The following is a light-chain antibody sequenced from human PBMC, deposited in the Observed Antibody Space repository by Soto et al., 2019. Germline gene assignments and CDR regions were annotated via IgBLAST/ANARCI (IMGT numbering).Light chain of an antibody. Sequence: EIVLTQSPATLSLSPGVRGTLSCRASQSVSSYLAWYPQKPCQGTRLLIYDASARATGIPARFSGSGSGTDFTLTISSLEPEDLAVYYCQQRSNLMYAFGQGTKLEIK. V-gene: IGKV3-11*01. CDR1: QSVSSY. CDR2: DAS. J-gene: IGKJ2*01. CDR3: QQRSNLMYA.